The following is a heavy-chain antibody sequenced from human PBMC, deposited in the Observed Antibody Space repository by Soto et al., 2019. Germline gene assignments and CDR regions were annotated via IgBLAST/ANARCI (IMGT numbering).Heavy chain of an antibody. CDR3: AKPYGDYDAFDI. CDR1: GFTFSSYA. J-gene: IGHJ3*02. CDR2: ISGSGGST. V-gene: IGHV3-23*01. D-gene: IGHD4-17*01. Sequence: GGSLRLSCAAPGFTFSSYAMSWVRQAPGKGLEWVSAISGSGGSTYYADSVKGRFTISRDNSKNTLYLQMNSLRAEDTAVYYCAKPYGDYDAFDIWGQGTMVTVSS.